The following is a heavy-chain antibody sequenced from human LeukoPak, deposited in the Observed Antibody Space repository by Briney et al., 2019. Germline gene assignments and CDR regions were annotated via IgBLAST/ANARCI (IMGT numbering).Heavy chain of an antibody. CDR3: AKDRDDYGDADY. J-gene: IGHJ4*02. D-gene: IGHD4-17*01. Sequence: GGSLRLSCAASGFTFRNYAMSWARQAPGKGLEWVSGISNVGRSKYYADSVKGRFTISRDNSKNTVHLQMNSLRAEDTAVYYCAKDRDDYGDADYWGQGTLVAVSS. CDR2: ISNVGRSK. V-gene: IGHV3-23*01. CDR1: GFTFRNYA.